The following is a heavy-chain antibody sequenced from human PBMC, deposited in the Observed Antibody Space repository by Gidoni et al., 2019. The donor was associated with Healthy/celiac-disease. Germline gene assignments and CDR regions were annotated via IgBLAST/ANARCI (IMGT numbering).Heavy chain of an antibody. CDR3: ARTAAAGKGTDYYYYGMDV. CDR1: GCSISSSSYY. Sequence: QLQLQESGPGLVKPSETLSLTCTVSGCSISSSSYYWGWIRQPPGKGLEWIGSIYYSVSTYYNPSLKSRVTISVDTSKNQFSLKLSSVTAADTAVYYCARTAAAGKGTDYYYYGMDVWGQGTTVTVSS. J-gene: IGHJ6*02. V-gene: IGHV4-39*01. D-gene: IGHD6-13*01. CDR2: IYYSVST.